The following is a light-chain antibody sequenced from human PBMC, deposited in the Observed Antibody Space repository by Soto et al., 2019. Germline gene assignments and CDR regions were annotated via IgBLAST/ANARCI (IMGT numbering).Light chain of an antibody. J-gene: IGLJ3*02. CDR3: SSHTSSRVV. CDR2: EVS. Sequence: QSVLTQPASVSGSPGQSITISCTGTSSDVGDYNLVSWYQQHPGKAPKLMIYEVSNRPSGVSNRFSGSKSGNTASLTISGLQAEDEADYYCSSHTSSRVVFGGGTKLTVL. V-gene: IGLV2-14*01. CDR1: SSDVGDYNL.